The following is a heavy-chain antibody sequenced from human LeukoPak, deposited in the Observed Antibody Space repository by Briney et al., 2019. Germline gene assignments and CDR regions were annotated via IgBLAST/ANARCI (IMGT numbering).Heavy chain of an antibody. CDR1: GGTFSSYA. D-gene: IGHD2-2*01. CDR3: TLGSSTSFPLGLGMDV. Sequence: SVKVSCKASGGTFSSYAISWVRQAPGQGLEWMGRIIPILGIANYAQKFQGRVTITADKSTSTAYMELNSLKTEDTAVYYCTLGSSTSFPLGLGMDVWGQGTTVTVSS. V-gene: IGHV1-69*04. J-gene: IGHJ6*02. CDR2: IIPILGIA.